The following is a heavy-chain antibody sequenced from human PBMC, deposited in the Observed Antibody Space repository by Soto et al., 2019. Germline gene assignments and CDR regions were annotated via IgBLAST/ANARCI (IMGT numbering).Heavy chain of an antibody. CDR1: GYTFTSYA. CDR2: INAGNGNT. D-gene: IGHD4-17*01. J-gene: IGHJ4*02. V-gene: IGHV1-3*01. Sequence: ASVKVSCKTSGYTFTSYAMHWVRQAPGQRLEWMGWINAGNGNTKYSQKFQGRVTITRDTSASTAYMELSSLRSEDTAVYYCARETTLTGFDYWGPGTLVTVSS. CDR3: ARETTLTGFDY.